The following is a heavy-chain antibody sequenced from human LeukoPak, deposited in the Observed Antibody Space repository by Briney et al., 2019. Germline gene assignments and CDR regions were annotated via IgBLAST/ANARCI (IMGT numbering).Heavy chain of an antibody. CDR2: VGDSGGST. CDR1: GITLSNYG. CDR3: AKRGVVIRAVIIVGFHKEAYYFDY. Sequence: GGSLRLSCAVSGITLSNYGMSWVRQAPGKGLEWVAGVGDSGGSTNYADSVKGRFTISRDNAKNTLYLQMNSLRAEDTAVYFCAKRGVVIRAVIIVGFHKEAYYFDYWGQGALVTVSS. J-gene: IGHJ4*02. D-gene: IGHD3-10*01. V-gene: IGHV3-23*01.